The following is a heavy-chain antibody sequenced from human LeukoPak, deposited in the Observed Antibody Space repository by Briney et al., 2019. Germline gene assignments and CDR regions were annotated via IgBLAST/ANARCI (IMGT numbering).Heavy chain of an antibody. V-gene: IGHV1-2*02. D-gene: IGHD3-3*01. CDR1: GYTFTDYY. CDR3: AREGDFWN. CDR2: MHPNSGDT. J-gene: IGHJ4*02. Sequence: ASVKVSCKASGYTFTDYYIHWVRQAPGQGLEWMGWMHPNSGDTHYAQTFQGRVTLTRDTSISTAYMELSRLRSDDTAVYYCAREGDFWNWGQGTLVTVSS.